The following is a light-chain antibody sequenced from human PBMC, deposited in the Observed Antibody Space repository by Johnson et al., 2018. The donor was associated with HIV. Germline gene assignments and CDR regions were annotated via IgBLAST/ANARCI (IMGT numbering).Light chain of an antibody. Sequence: QLVLTQPPSVSAAPGQKVTISCSGSSSNIGNNYVSWYQQLPGTAPKLLIYDNNKRPSGIPDLFSGSKSGTSATLGITGLQTGDEADYYCGTWDSSLSTGGNVFGTGTKVTVL. CDR2: DNN. CDR3: GTWDSSLSTGGNV. V-gene: IGLV1-51*01. CDR1: SSNIGNNY. J-gene: IGLJ1*01.